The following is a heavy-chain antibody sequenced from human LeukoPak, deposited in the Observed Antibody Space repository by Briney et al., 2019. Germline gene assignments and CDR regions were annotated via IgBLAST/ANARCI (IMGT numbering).Heavy chain of an antibody. CDR1: VFTFSSYA. D-gene: IGHD1-1*01. V-gene: IGHV3-23*01. CDR2: ISGSGGST. J-gene: IGHJ4*02. CDR3: ARRPGLERYYFDY. Sequence: GGSLRLSCAASVFTFSSYAMSWVRQAPGKGLQRVSTISGSGGSTYYAGSVKGRFTISRDNSKSTLYLQMNSLRAEDAALYFCARRPGLERYYFDYWGQGTLVSVSS.